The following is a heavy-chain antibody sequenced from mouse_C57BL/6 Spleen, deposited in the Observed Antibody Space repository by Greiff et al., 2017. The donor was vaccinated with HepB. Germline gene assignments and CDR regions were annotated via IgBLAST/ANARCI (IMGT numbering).Heavy chain of an antibody. J-gene: IGHJ2*01. V-gene: IGHV3-2*02. Sequence: DVKLQESGPGLVKPSQSLSLTCTVTGYSITSGYGWNWIRQFPGNKLEWMGYISYSGNTNYNPSLISRISNTRDTSKNQFFLQLNSVTTEDTATYYCARTARIEYWGQGTTLTVSS. D-gene: IGHD1-2*01. CDR3: ARTARIEY. CDR2: ISYSGNT. CDR1: GYSITSGYG.